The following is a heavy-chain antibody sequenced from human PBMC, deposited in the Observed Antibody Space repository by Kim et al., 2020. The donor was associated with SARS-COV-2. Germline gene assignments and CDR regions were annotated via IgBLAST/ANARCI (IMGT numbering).Heavy chain of an antibody. V-gene: IGHV4-4*02. CDR2: IYHSGST. Sequence: SETLSLTCAVSGGSISSSNWWSWVRQPPGKGLEWIGEIYHSGSTNYNPSLKSRVTISVDKSKNQFSLKLSSVTAADTAVYYCAREGGHIVVVPAAMGAFDIWGQGTMVTVSS. J-gene: IGHJ3*02. CDR1: GGSISSSNW. CDR3: AREGGHIVVVPAAMGAFDI. D-gene: IGHD2-2*01.